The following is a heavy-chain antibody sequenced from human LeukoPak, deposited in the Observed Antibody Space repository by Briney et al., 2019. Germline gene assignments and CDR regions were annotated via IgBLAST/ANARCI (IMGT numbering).Heavy chain of an antibody. CDR2: INPNSGGT. V-gene: IGHV1-2*06. D-gene: IGHD5-24*01. CDR3: ASSGRDGYNYRWGDFDY. CDR1: GYTFTGYY. J-gene: IGHJ4*02. Sequence: GASLKVSCKASGYTFTGYYMHWVRQAPGQGLEWMGRINPNSGGTNYAQKFQGRVTMTRDTSISTAYMELSRLRSDDTAVYYCASSGRDGYNYRWGDFDYWGQGTLVTVSS.